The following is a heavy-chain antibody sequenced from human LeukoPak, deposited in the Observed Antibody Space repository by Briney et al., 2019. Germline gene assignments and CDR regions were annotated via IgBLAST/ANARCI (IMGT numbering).Heavy chain of an antibody. CDR3: AREFKQMHYDMLTGYRNPYYYYYYMDV. Sequence: PSETLSLTCTVSGGSISSYYWIWIRQPAGKGLEWIGRIYTSGSTNYNPSLKSRVTMSVDTSNNQFSLKLSSVTAADTAVYCCAREFKQMHYDMLTGYRNPYYYYYYMDVWGKGTAVTVS. CDR2: IYTSGST. CDR1: GGSISSYY. V-gene: IGHV4-4*07. J-gene: IGHJ6*03. D-gene: IGHD3-9*01.